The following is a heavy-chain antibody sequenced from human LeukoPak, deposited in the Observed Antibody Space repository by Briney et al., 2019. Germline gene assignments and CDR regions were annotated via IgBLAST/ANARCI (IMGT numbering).Heavy chain of an antibody. D-gene: IGHD4-17*01. CDR2: MNIDGSEK. CDR3: AKPPGTTVTPFDY. Sequence: GGSLRLSCAASGFTFSSYWMGWVRQAPGKRLEWVANMNIDGSEKYYADSVKGRFTISRDNSKNTLYLQMNSLRAEDTAVYYCAKPPGTTVTPFDYWGQGTLVTVSS. V-gene: IGHV3-7*03. J-gene: IGHJ4*02. CDR1: GFTFSSYW.